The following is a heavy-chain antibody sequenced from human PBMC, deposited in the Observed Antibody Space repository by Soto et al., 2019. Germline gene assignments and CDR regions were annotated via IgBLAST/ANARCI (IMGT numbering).Heavy chain of an antibody. CDR3: ARGSREAAKRWFVYYYGIDV. V-gene: IGHV4-31*02. D-gene: IGHD3-10*01. CDR1: GGSISSGGYY. Sequence: SETLSLTCTVSGGSISSGGYYWSWIRQHPGKGLEWIGYIYYSGSTYYNPSLKSRVTISVDTSKNQFSLKLSSVTAADTAVYYCARGSREAAKRWFVYYYGIDVWGQGTTVTVSS. CDR2: IYYSGST. J-gene: IGHJ6*02.